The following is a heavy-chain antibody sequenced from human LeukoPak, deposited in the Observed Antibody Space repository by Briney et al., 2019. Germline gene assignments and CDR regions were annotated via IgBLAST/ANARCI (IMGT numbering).Heavy chain of an antibody. CDR3: ARWRFQLLDY. D-gene: IGHD2-2*01. V-gene: IGHV3-23*01. J-gene: IGHJ4*02. CDR2: ISGTGGST. CDR1: GFTFSNYA. Sequence: GGSLRLSCAASGFTFSNYAMSWVRQAPGKGLEWVSAISGTGGSTYYADSVKGRFTISRDNSKNTLYLQMNSLRAEDTAVYYCARWRFQLLDYWGQGTLVTVSP.